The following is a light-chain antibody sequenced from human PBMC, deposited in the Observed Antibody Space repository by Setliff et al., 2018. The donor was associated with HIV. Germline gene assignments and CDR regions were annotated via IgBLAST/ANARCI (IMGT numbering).Light chain of an antibody. CDR3: GSYTSRTPLYV. Sequence: QSALTQPASVSGSPGQSITISCTGTSSDVGDYNYVSWYQQHPGKAPKLMISDVSNRPSGVSNRFSGSKSGNAASLTISGLQAEDEADYYCGSYTSRTPLYVFGTGTKV. CDR2: DVS. J-gene: IGLJ1*01. CDR1: SSDVGDYNY. V-gene: IGLV2-14*03.